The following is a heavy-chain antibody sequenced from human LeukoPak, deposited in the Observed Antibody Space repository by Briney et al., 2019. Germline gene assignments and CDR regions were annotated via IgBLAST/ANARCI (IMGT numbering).Heavy chain of an antibody. CDR2: ISWNSGSI. D-gene: IGHD6-19*01. V-gene: IGHV3-9*01. J-gene: IGHJ4*02. CDR1: GFTFDDYA. Sequence: PGGSLRLSCAASGFTFDDYAMHWVRQAPGKGLEWVSGISWNSGSIGYADSVKGRFTISRDNAKNSLYLQMNSLRAEDTAVYYCARDMVVSGWSVDYWGQGTLVTVSS. CDR3: ARDMVVSGWSVDY.